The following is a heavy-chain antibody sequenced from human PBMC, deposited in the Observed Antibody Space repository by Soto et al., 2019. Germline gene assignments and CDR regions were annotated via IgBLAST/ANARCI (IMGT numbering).Heavy chain of an antibody. CDR3: ARDQLRDNYYYYGMDV. CDR2: IYSGGST. D-gene: IGHD1-1*01. V-gene: IGHV3-53*01. J-gene: IGHJ6*02. CDR1: GFTVSSNY. Sequence: GGSLRLSCAASGFTVSSNYMSWVRQAPGKGLEWVSVIYSGGSTYYADSVKGRFTISRDNSKNTLYLQMNSLRAEDTAVYYCARDQLRDNYYYYGMDVWGQGTTVTVSS.